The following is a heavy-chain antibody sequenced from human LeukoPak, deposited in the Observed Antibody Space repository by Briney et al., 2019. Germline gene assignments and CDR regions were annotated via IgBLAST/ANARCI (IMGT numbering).Heavy chain of an antibody. CDR3: AREMDNLAAAGYFDY. CDR2: ISSSSSYI. V-gene: IGHV3-21*01. J-gene: IGHJ4*02. Sequence: GSLRLSCAASGFTFSSYSMNWVRQAPGKGLEWVSSISSSSSYIYYADSVKGRFTISRDNAKNSLYLQMNSLRAEDTAVYCCAREMDNLAAAGYFDYWGQGTLVTVSS. CDR1: GFTFSSYS. D-gene: IGHD6-13*01.